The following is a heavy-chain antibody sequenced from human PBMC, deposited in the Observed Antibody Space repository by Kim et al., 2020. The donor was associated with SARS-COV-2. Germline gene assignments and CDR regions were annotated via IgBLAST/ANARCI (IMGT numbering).Heavy chain of an antibody. Sequence: GGSLRLSCAASGFTFSSYAMHWVRQAPGKGLEWVAVISYDGSNKYYADSVKGRFTISRDNSKNTLYLQMNSLRAEDTAVYYCASSSGYSYGYLRNGMDVWGQGTTVTVSS. CDR3: ASSSGYSYGYLRNGMDV. CDR1: GFTFSSYA. J-gene: IGHJ6*02. V-gene: IGHV3-30*04. CDR2: ISYDGSNK. D-gene: IGHD5-18*01.